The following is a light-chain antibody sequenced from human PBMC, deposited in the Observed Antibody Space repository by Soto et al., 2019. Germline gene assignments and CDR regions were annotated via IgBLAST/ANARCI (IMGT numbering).Light chain of an antibody. CDR2: GAS. J-gene: IGKJ4*01. CDR3: QQYYSYPLT. Sequence: EIVMTQSPATLSVSPGERATLSCRASQTVNSNLAWYQKKPGQAPRLLIYGASTRAPGIPARFSGSGSGTEFTLTISSLQSEDFATYYCQQYYSYPLTFGGGTKVEIK. V-gene: IGKV3D-15*01. CDR1: QTVNSN.